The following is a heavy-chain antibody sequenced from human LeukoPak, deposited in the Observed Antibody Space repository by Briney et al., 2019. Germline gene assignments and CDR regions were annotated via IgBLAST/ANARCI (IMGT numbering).Heavy chain of an antibody. V-gene: IGHV1-69*04. CDR2: IIPILGIA. CDR1: GGTFSSYA. Sequence: ASVKVSCKASGGTFSSYAISWVRQAPGQGLEWMGRIIPILGIANYAQKFQGRVTITADNSTSTAYMELSSLRSEDTAVYYCARSLAYCGGDCYSRAFDIWGQGTMVTVSS. J-gene: IGHJ3*02. CDR3: ARSLAYCGGDCYSRAFDI. D-gene: IGHD2-21*02.